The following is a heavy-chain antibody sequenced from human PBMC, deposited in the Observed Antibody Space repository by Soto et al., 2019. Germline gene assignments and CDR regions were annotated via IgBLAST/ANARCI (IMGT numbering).Heavy chain of an antibody. Sequence: SETLSLTCTVSGGSISSGDYYWSWIRQPPGKGLEWIGYIYYSGSTYYNPSLKSRVTISVDTSKNQFSLKLSSVTAADTAVYYCARDPGPRDPFFDYWGQGTLVTVSS. CDR1: GGSISSGDYY. J-gene: IGHJ4*02. V-gene: IGHV4-30-4*01. CDR3: ARDPGPRDPFFDY. CDR2: IYYSGST.